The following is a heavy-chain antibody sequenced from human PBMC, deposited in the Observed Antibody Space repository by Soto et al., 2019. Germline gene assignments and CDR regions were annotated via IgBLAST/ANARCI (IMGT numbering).Heavy chain of an antibody. CDR2: IYHSGST. V-gene: IGHV4-4*02. J-gene: IGHJ6*02. CDR1: GGSISSSNW. Sequence: SETLSLTCAVSGGSISSSNWWSWVRQPPRKGLERIGEIYHSGSTNYNPSLKSRVAISVDKSKKQFSLKLSSVTAADTAVYYCARVPWEGFWEWFYGMDVWGQGTTVTVSS. D-gene: IGHD3-3*01. CDR3: ARVPWEGFWEWFYGMDV.